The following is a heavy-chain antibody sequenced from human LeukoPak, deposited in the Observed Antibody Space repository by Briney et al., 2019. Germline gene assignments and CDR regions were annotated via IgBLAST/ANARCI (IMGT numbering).Heavy chain of an antibody. CDR3: ARGKYDILTGYRLAFDI. D-gene: IGHD3-9*01. Sequence: EASVTVSCKASVYTFSIYDINWVRQATGQGLEWMGWMNPNSGKTGYAQKFQGRVTMTRNTSISTAYMELSSLRSEDTAVYYCARGKYDILTGYRLAFDIWGQGTMVTVSS. CDR2: MNPNSGKT. J-gene: IGHJ3*02. CDR1: VYTFSIYD. V-gene: IGHV1-8*01.